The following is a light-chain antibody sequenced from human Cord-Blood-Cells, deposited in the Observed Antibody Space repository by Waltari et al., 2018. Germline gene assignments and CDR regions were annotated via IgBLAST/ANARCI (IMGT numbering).Light chain of an antibody. CDR1: QDISNY. CDR3: QQYDNLPYS. J-gene: IGKJ2*03. CDR2: DAS. V-gene: IGKV1-33*01. Sequence: DIQLTQSPSSLSASVGDSVTITCQASQDISNYLTWYQQKPGKAPKLLIYDASNLETGGPSRFSGSGSGTDFTFTISSLQPEDIATYYCQQYDNLPYSFGQGTKLEIK.